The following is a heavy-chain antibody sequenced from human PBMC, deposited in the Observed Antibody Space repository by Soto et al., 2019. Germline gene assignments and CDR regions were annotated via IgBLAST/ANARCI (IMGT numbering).Heavy chain of an antibody. CDR1: GFPLSTYG. J-gene: IGHJ6*02. CDR2: ITGTGGNT. V-gene: IGHV3-23*01. Sequence: VGSLRLSCAASGFPLSTYGMTWVRQAPGKGLEWVSAITGTGGNTYYVDSVKGRFTSSRDNSKNMLYLQMNSLRIEDTAVYYCARIRGYWYGLDVWGQGTTVTVSS. CDR3: ARIRGYWYGLDV.